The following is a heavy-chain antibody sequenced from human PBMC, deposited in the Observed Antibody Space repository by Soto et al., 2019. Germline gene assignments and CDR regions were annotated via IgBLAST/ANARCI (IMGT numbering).Heavy chain of an antibody. CDR3: AKDAYGSGALNDYYGMDV. CDR2: ISGSGGST. Sequence: EVQLLESGGGLVQPGGSLRLSCAASGFTFSSYAMSWVRQAPGKGLEWVSAISGSGGSTYDADSVKGRFTISRDNSKNTLYLQVNSLRAEDTAVYDGAKDAYGSGALNDYYGMDVWGQGTTVTVSS. J-gene: IGHJ6*02. V-gene: IGHV3-23*01. CDR1: GFTFSSYA. D-gene: IGHD3-10*01.